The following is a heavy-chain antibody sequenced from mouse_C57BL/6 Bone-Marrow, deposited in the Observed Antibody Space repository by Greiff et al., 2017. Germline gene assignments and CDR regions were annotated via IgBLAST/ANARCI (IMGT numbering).Heavy chain of an antibody. Sequence: VQLQESGAELARPGASVKLSCKATGYTFTGYWIEWVKQRPGHGLEWIGEILPGSGSTNYNEKFKGKATFTADTSSKTAYMQLSSLTTEDSAIYYCARSGHYYGSSYWYFDVWGTGTTVTVSS. V-gene: IGHV1-9*01. J-gene: IGHJ1*03. CDR3: ARSGHYYGSSYWYFDV. CDR2: ILPGSGST. D-gene: IGHD1-1*01. CDR1: GYTFTGYW.